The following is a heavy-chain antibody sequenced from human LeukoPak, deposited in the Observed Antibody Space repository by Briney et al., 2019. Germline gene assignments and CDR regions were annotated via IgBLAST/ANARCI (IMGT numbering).Heavy chain of an antibody. J-gene: IGHJ4*02. Sequence: PSETLSLTCTVSGGSISSSTYYRGWIRQPPGKGLEWIGHIYYSGSTNYNPSLRSRLTISLDTSKNQFSLNLSSVTAADTAMYYCATYPPDCSGGSCSLDYWGQGTLVTVSS. CDR1: GGSISSSTYY. V-gene: IGHV4-61*05. CDR2: IYYSGST. D-gene: IGHD2-15*01. CDR3: ATYPPDCSGGSCSLDY.